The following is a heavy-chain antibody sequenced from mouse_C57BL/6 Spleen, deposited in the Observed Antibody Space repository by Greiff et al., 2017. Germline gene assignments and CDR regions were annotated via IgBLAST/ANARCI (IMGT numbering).Heavy chain of an antibody. V-gene: IGHV1-69*01. CDR2: IDPSDSYT. CDR1: GYTFTSYW. Sequence: VQLQQPGAELVMPGASVKLSCKASGYTFTSYWMHWVKQRPGQGLEWIGEIDPSDSYTNYNQKFKGKATLTVDKSSSTAYMQLSSLTSADSAVYYCARRVSSAWFAYWGQGTLVTVSA. J-gene: IGHJ3*01. CDR3: ARRVSSAWFAY. D-gene: IGHD2-10*02.